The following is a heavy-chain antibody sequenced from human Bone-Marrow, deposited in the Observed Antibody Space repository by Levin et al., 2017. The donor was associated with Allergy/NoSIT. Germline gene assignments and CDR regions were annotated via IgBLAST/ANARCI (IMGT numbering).Heavy chain of an antibody. V-gene: IGHV5-10-1*01. J-gene: IGHJ3*02. CDR1: GYSFTSYW. D-gene: IGHD6-19*01. CDR3: ARQERWLVRANAFDI. Sequence: GESLKISCKGSGYSFTSYWISWVRQMPGKGLEWMGRIDPSDSYTNYSPSFQGHVTISADKSISTAYLQWSSLKASDTAMYYCARQERWLVRANAFDIWGQGTMVTVSS. CDR2: IDPSDSYT.